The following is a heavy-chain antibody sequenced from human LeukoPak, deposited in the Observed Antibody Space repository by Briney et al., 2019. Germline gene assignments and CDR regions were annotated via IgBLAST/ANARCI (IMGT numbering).Heavy chain of an antibody. CDR3: ARPSSSGWYAPFF. CDR2: ISSKGDYT. V-gene: IGHV3-64*01. D-gene: IGHD6-19*01. Sequence: GGSLRLSCAASGFSCSTYAVDCVRQAPGKGLEYVAAISSKGDYTHYANSVKGRFTISRDNSQNTLYLEMGSLRAEDMAVYYCARPSSSGWYAPFFWGQGTLVTVSS. CDR1: GFSCSTYA. J-gene: IGHJ4*02.